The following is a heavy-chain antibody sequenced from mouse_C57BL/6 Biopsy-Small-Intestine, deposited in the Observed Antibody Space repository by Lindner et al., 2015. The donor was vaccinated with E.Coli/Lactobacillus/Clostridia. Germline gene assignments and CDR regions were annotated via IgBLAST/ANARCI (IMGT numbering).Heavy chain of an antibody. CDR3: ARSGDYDPFDH. J-gene: IGHJ2*01. V-gene: IGHV1-63*01. Sequence: VQLQESGAELVRPGTSVKMSCKASGYTFTNYWIGWAKQRPGHGLEWIGDIYPGGGYTNYNEKFKGKATLTADKSSSTAYMQFSSLTSEDSAIYYCARSGDYDPFDHWGQGTTLTVSS. D-gene: IGHD2-4*01. CDR2: IYPGGGYT. CDR1: GYTFTNYW.